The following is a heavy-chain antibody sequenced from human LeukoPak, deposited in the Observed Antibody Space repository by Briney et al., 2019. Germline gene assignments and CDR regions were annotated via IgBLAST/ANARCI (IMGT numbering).Heavy chain of an antibody. V-gene: IGHV1-2*02. D-gene: IGHD3-22*01. Sequence: ASVKDSCKGCGYTFIGQYRHWVGQAPGQGLEWMGWINPKSGDTNYAQKFKGGATMNGDTSISTAHMEMSRLRSDDTAVYYCARVGHYYDTCGYYTFDYWGQGTLVTVSS. CDR2: INPKSGDT. CDR1: GYTFIGQY. CDR3: ARVGHYYDTCGYYTFDY. J-gene: IGHJ4*02.